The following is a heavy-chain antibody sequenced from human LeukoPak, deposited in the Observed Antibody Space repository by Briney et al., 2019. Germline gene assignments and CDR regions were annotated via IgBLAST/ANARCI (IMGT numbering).Heavy chain of an antibody. J-gene: IGHJ4*02. CDR2: ISYDGSNK. CDR3: VKDRCDRTTCPEV. V-gene: IGHV3-30-3*01. Sequence: GRSLRLSCAASGFTFSSYAMHWVRQAPGKGLEWVAVISYDGSNKYYADSVKGRFTISRDNSKNTLYLQMSSLRAEDTALYYCVKDRCDRTTCPEVWGQGTLVTVSS. CDR1: GFTFSSYA. D-gene: IGHD2-2*01.